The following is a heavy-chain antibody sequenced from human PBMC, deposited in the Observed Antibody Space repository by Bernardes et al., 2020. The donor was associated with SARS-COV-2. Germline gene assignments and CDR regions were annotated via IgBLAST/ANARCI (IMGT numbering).Heavy chain of an antibody. CDR2: INHSGST. D-gene: IGHD6-19*01. Sequence: SETLSLTRAVYGGSFSGYYWSWIRQPPGKGLEWIGEINHSGSTNYNPSLKSRVTISVDTSKNQFSLKLSSVTAADTAVYYCASSINSSGYYWGQGTLVTVSS. V-gene: IGHV4-34*01. CDR3: ASSINSSGYY. J-gene: IGHJ4*02. CDR1: GGSFSGYY.